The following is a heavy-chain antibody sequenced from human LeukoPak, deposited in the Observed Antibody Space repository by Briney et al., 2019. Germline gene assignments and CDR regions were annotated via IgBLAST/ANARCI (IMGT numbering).Heavy chain of an antibody. CDR1: GGSISSGDYY. J-gene: IGHJ3*02. CDR3: ARDLVRDYYDSSGNDAFDI. CDR2: IYYSGST. D-gene: IGHD3-22*01. Sequence: PSETLSLTCTVSGGSISSGDYYWSWIRQPPGTGLEWIGYIYYSGSTYYNPSLKSRVTISVDTSKNQFSLKLSSVTAADTAVYYCARDLVRDYYDSSGNDAFDIWGQGTMVTVSS. V-gene: IGHV4-30-4*01.